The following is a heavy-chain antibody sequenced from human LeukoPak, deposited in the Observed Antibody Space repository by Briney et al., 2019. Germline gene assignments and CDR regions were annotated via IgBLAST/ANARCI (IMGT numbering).Heavy chain of an antibody. Sequence: PGGSLRPSCAASGFTFDDYAMHWVRQAPGKGLEWVSGISWNSGSIGYADSVKGRFTISRDNAKNSLYLQMNSLRAEDTALYYCAKGTSSYYYGMDVWGQGTTVTVSS. J-gene: IGHJ6*02. D-gene: IGHD3-10*01. V-gene: IGHV3-9*01. CDR2: ISWNSGSI. CDR3: AKGTSSYYYGMDV. CDR1: GFTFDDYA.